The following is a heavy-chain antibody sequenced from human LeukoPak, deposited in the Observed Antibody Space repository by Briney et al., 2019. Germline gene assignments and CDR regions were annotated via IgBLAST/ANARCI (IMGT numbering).Heavy chain of an antibody. D-gene: IGHD3-10*01. CDR2: ISYDGSNK. CDR3: AKVFGELLKDY. J-gene: IGHJ4*02. V-gene: IGHV3-30*18. CDR1: GFTFSSYG. Sequence: GGSLRLSCAASGFTFSSYGMHWVRQAPGKGLEWVAVISYDGSNKYYADSVKGRFTISRDNSKNTLYLQMNSLRAGDTAVYYCAKVFGELLKDYWGQGTLVTVSS.